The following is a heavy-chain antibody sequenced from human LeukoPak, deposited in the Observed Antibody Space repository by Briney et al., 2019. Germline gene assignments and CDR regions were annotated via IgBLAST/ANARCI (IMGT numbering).Heavy chain of an antibody. Sequence: ASVKVSCKASGGTFSSYAISWVRQAPGQGLEWMGWISAYNGNTNYAQKLQGRVTMTTDTSTSTAYMELRSLRSDDTAVYYCARVNSSGYYFRPDAFDIWGQGTMVTVSS. J-gene: IGHJ3*02. CDR1: GGTFSSYA. CDR3: ARVNSSGYYFRPDAFDI. D-gene: IGHD3-22*01. V-gene: IGHV1-18*01. CDR2: ISAYNGNT.